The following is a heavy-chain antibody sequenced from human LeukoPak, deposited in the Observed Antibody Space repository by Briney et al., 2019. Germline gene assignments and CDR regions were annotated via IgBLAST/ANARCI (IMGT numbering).Heavy chain of an antibody. CDR3: VRDSPGYGAYDFD. V-gene: IGHV3-11*06. Sequence: GGSLRLSCAASGFTFSDYYMSRIRQAPGKGLEWVSYISSSSSYTNYADSVKGRFTISRDNAKNSLYLQMNNLSAGDTAVYYCVRDSPGYGAYDFDWGQGTLVTVSS. CDR2: ISSSSSYT. J-gene: IGHJ4*02. CDR1: GFTFSDYY. D-gene: IGHD5-12*01.